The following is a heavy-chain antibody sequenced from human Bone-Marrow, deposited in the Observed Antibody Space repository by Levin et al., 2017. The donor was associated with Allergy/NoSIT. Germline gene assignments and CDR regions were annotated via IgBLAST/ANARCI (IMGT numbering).Heavy chain of an antibody. CDR3: ASGDCTSTKCSAYYYRYGVDV. D-gene: IGHD2-2*01. V-gene: IGHV3-53*01. Sequence: SCAASGFSVSNNYMYWVRQAPGKGLEWVAVIYRPVTTFYADSVKGRFTISRDNSKNILYLQMNSLRAEDTAVYYCASGDCTSTKCSAYYYRYGVDVWGQGTTVTVSS. CDR1: GFSVSNNY. J-gene: IGHJ6*02. CDR2: IYRPVTT.